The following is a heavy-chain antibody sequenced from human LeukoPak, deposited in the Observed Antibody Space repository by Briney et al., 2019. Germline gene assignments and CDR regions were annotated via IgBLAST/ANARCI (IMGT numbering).Heavy chain of an antibody. Sequence: GGSLRLSCAASGFTFNIYTTSWVRQAPGKGLEWVSAISESGSSTYYADSVKGRFTISRDSSKNTLYLQMNSLRAEDTAVYYCAKASSSGMYEDDYDYWGQGTLVTVSS. D-gene: IGHD3-22*01. J-gene: IGHJ4*02. V-gene: IGHV3-23*01. CDR2: ISESGSST. CDR3: AKASSSGMYEDDYDY. CDR1: GFTFNIYT.